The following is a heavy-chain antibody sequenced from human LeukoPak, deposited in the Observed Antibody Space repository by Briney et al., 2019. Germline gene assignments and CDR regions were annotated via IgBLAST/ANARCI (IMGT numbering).Heavy chain of an antibody. Sequence: GGSLRLSCAASGLTFSSYWMHWVRQAPGKGLVWVSRINSDGSSTGYADSVKGRFTISRDNAKNTLYLQMNSLRAEDTAVYYCASYGVLAVYWGQGTLVTVSS. D-gene: IGHD3-10*01. CDR1: GLTFSSYW. J-gene: IGHJ4*02. CDR3: ASYGVLAVY. CDR2: INSDGSST. V-gene: IGHV3-74*01.